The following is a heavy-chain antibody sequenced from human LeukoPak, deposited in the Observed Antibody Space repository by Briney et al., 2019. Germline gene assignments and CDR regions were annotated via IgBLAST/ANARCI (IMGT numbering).Heavy chain of an antibody. V-gene: IGHV4-39*07. CDR1: GGSISSSSYY. CDR2: IYYSGST. CDR3: ARDKGGVEAAFDH. D-gene: IGHD1-26*01. J-gene: IGHJ4*02. Sequence: SETLSLTCTVSGGSISSSSYYWGWIRQPPGKGLEWIGSIYYSGSTYYNPSLKSRVTISVDTSKNQFSLKLSSVTAADTAVYYCARDKGGVEAAFDHWGQGTLVTVSS.